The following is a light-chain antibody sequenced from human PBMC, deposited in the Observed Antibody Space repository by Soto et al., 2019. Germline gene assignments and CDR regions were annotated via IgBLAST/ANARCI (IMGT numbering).Light chain of an antibody. CDR3: CSFARSNTWV. J-gene: IGLJ3*02. CDR1: SSDVGSYNL. Sequence: QSVLTQPASVSGSPGQSITISCTGTSSDVGSYNLVSWYQQHPGKAPKLMIYEGSKRPSGVSNRFSGSKSGNTASLTISGLQAEDEGDYYCCSFARSNTWVFGGGTKLTVL. CDR2: EGS. V-gene: IGLV2-23*01.